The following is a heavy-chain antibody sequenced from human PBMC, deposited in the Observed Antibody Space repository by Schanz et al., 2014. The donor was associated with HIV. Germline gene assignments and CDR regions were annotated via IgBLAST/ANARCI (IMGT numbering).Heavy chain of an antibody. V-gene: IGHV3-48*04. CDR3: AKDMGSGSYEAFDI. D-gene: IGHD1-26*01. J-gene: IGHJ3*02. CDR2: ISSSGSTI. CDR1: GFIFTSYS. Sequence: EVQLLESGGGLVQPGGSLRLSCEASGFIFTSYSMNWVRQAPGKGLEWVSYISSSGSTIYYADSVKGRFTISRDNAKNSLYLQMNSLRAEDTALYYCAKDMGSGSYEAFDIWGQGTMVTVSS.